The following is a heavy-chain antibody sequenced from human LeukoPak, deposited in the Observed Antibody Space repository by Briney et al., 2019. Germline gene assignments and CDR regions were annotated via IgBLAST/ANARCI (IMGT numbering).Heavy chain of an antibody. CDR2: INPNSGGT. CDR3: ARAGDQSCGGDCYKGDY. Sequence: ASVKVSCKASGYTFTGYYMHWVRQAPGQGLEWMGWINPNSGGTNYAQKFQGWVTMTRDTSISTAYMELSRLRSEDTAVYYCARAGDQSCGGDCYKGDYWGQGTLVTVSS. J-gene: IGHJ4*02. V-gene: IGHV1-2*04. CDR1: GYTFTGYY. D-gene: IGHD2-21*02.